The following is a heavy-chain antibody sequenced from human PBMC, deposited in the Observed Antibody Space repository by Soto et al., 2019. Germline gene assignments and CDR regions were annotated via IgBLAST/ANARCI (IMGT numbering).Heavy chain of an antibody. CDR2: IIPIFGTA. V-gene: IGHV1-69*06. CDR3: ASKEFYDSSGGHMDV. J-gene: IGHJ6*02. CDR1: GGTFSSYA. D-gene: IGHD3-22*01. Sequence: ASVKVSCKASGGTFSSYAISWVRQAPGQGLERMGGIIPIFGTANYAQKFQGRVTITADKSTSTAYMELSSLRSEDTAVYYCASKEFYDSSGGHMDVWGQGTTVTVSS.